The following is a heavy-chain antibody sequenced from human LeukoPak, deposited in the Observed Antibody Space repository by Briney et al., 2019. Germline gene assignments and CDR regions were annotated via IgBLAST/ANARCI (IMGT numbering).Heavy chain of an antibody. Sequence: SVKVSCKASGGTFSSYAISWVRQAPGQGLEWMGGIIPIFGTANYAQKFQGRVTITADKSTSTAYMELSSLRSEDTAVYYCARDPAYYYDTTAYAFDLWGQGTMVTVSS. D-gene: IGHD3-22*01. J-gene: IGHJ3*01. CDR1: GGTFSSYA. CDR2: IIPIFGTA. V-gene: IGHV1-69*06. CDR3: ARDPAYYYDTTAYAFDL.